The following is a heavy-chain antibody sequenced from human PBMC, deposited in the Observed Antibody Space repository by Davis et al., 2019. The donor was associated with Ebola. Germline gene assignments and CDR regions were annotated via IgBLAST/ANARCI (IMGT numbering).Heavy chain of an antibody. CDR3: ARDKLWDFWSGYYTGSFDY. CDR2: TSYDGTNT. J-gene: IGHJ4*02. V-gene: IGHV3-30*03. D-gene: IGHD3-3*01. Sequence: PGGSLRLSCAASGFTFSSFAMHWVRQAPGKGLEWVATTSYDGTNTYYADSVKGRFTISRDNSKNTLYLQMNSLRLEDTAVYYCARDKLWDFWSGYYTGSFDYWGQGTLVTVSS. CDR1: GFTFSSFA.